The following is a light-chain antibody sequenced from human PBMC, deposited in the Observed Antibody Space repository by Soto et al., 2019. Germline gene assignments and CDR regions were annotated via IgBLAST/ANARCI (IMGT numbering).Light chain of an antibody. CDR2: GVS. CDR3: SSYTSTSTLYV. CDR1: SSDVGGYNY. V-gene: IGLV2-14*01. Sequence: QSVLTQPASVSGSPGQSITISCTGTSSDVGGYNYVSWYQQHPGKAPKLIIYGVSDWPSGVSNRFSGSKSGDTASLTISGLHAEDEADYYCSSYTSTSTLYVFGTGTKLTVL. J-gene: IGLJ1*01.